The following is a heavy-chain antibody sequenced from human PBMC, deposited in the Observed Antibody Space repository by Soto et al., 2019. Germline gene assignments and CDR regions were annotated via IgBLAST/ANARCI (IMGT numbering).Heavy chain of an antibody. D-gene: IGHD5-12*01. J-gene: IGHJ4*02. CDR1: GFTFSSYA. Sequence: GGSLRLSCVASGFTFSSYAMGWVRQAPEKGLEWVSAIRDTGANTYYADSVKGRFTVSRDNSKNTLYLQMNSLRAEDTAVYYCAKYGLSTIGLFDYWGQGTLVTVSS. CDR3: AKYGLSTIGLFDY. CDR2: IRDTGANT. V-gene: IGHV3-23*01.